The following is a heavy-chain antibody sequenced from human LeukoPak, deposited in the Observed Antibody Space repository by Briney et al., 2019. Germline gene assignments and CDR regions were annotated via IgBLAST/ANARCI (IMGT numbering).Heavy chain of an antibody. V-gene: IGHV4-59*08. J-gene: IGHJ6*03. CDR2: IYYSGST. Sequence: SETLSLTCTVSGGSISSYYWSWIRQPPGKGLEWIGNIYYSGSTNYNPSLKSRVTISVDTSKNQFSLKLSSVTAADTAVYYCARGSTVTTVFDYYYYMDVWGKGTTVTISS. CDR3: ARGSTVTTVFDYYYYMDV. D-gene: IGHD4-17*01. CDR1: GGSISSYY.